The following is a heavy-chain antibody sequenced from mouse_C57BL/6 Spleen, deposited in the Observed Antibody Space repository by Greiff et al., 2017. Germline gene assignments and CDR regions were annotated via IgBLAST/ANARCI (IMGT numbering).Heavy chain of an antibody. Sequence: EVQLVESGGGLVQPKGSLKLSCAASGFSFTTYAMNWVRQAPGQGLEWVARIRRTSNNYATYYADSVKDRFTISRDDSESMLYLQMNNLKTEDTAMYYCVGCSSSHWDFDVWGTGTTVTVSS. V-gene: IGHV10-1*01. CDR1: GFSFTTYA. D-gene: IGHD1-1*01. J-gene: IGHJ1*03. CDR2: IRRTSNNYAT. CDR3: VGCSSSHWDFDV.